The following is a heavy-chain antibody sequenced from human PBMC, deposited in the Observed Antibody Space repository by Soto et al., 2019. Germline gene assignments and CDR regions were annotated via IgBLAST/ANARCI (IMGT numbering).Heavy chain of an antibody. V-gene: IGHV1-3*01. J-gene: IGHJ6*02. CDR3: ARDRIAARRGYYGMDV. CDR2: INAGNGNT. CDR1: GYTFTSYA. Sequence: SVKVSCKASGYTFTSYAMHWVRQAPGQRLEWMGWINAGNGNTKYSQKFQGRVTITRDTSASTAYMELSSLRSEDTAVYYCARDRIAARRGYYGMDVWGQGTTVTVSS. D-gene: IGHD6-6*01.